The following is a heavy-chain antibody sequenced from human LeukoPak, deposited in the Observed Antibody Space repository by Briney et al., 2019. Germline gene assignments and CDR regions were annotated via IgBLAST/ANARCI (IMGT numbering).Heavy chain of an antibody. CDR3: ARDPAYYDSSGPQGY. Sequence: SETLSLTCAVSGGSISSSNWCSWVRQPPGKGLEWIGEIYHSGSTNYNPSLKSRVTISVDKSKNQFSLKLSSVTAADTAVYYCARDPAYYDSSGPQGYWGQGTLVTVSS. V-gene: IGHV4-4*02. D-gene: IGHD3-22*01. J-gene: IGHJ4*02. CDR1: GGSISSSNW. CDR2: IYHSGST.